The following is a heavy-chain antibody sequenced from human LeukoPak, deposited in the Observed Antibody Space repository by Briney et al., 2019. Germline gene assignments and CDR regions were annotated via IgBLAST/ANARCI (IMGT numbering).Heavy chain of an antibody. CDR3: ARVSGVYYYNYGMDV. Sequence: GGSLRLSCAASGFTFSSHWMSWIRQAPGKGLEWVANIKKDGSEKYYVDSVKGRFTISRDNAKNSLYLLINSLRTEDTAVYYCARVSGVYYYNYGMDVWGQGTTVTVSS. D-gene: IGHD6-25*01. CDR2: IKKDGSEK. J-gene: IGHJ6*02. CDR1: GFTFSSHW. V-gene: IGHV3-7*01.